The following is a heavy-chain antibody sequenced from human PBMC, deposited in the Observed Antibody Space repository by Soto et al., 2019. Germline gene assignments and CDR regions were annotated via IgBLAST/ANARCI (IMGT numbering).Heavy chain of an antibody. V-gene: IGHV1-2*02. CDR3: ARESGYISGWYGX. J-gene: IGHJ4*02. Sequence: ASVKVSCKASGYTFTGYYMHWVRQAPGQGLEWMGCINPNSGGTNYAQKFQGRVTMTRDTSISTDYMELSRLRSDDTAVYYCARESGYISGWYGXWGQGTSVPVSX. D-gene: IGHD6-19*01. CDR2: INPNSGGT. CDR1: GYTFTGYY.